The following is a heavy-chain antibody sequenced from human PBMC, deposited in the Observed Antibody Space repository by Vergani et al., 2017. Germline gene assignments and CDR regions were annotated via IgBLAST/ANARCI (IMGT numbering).Heavy chain of an antibody. D-gene: IGHD6-19*01. CDR2: ISGSGGST. CDR3: AKVIAVAGGGDY. Sequence: EVQLVESGGGLVQPGGSLRLSCAASGFTFSSYWMSWVRQAPGKGLEWVSAISGSGGSTYYADSVKGRFTISRDKSKNALYLQMNSLRAEDTAVYYCAKVIAVAGGGDYWGQGTLVAVSS. V-gene: IGHV3-23*04. J-gene: IGHJ4*02. CDR1: GFTFSSYW.